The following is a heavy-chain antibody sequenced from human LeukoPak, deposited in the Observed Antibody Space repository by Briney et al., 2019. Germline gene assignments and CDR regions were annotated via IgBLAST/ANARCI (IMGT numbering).Heavy chain of an antibody. J-gene: IGHJ4*02. Sequence: GGSLRLSCAASGFSFSTYWMSWVRQAPGKGLEWVANIKQDGSDIYYVDSVKGRFNISRDNAKNSLYLQMSSLRAEDTAVYYCTRGGRLHPQSPYWGQGTLVTVSS. V-gene: IGHV3-7*01. D-gene: IGHD3-16*01. CDR1: GFSFSTYW. CDR3: TRGGRLHPQSPY. CDR2: IKQDGSDI.